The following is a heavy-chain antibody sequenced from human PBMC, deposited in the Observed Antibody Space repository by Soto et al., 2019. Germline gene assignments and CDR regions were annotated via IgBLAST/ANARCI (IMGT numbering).Heavy chain of an antibody. Sequence: QITLKESGPTLVKPTQTLTLTCTFSGFSLSTSGVGVGWIRQPPGKALEWLALIYWDDDKRYSPSLKSRLTITKDXXKXQXXLTMTNMDPVDTATYYCAHSNGRDYYDSSGYAFDYWGQGTLVTVSS. CDR1: GFSLSTSGVG. V-gene: IGHV2-5*02. CDR3: AHSNGRDYYDSSGYAFDY. D-gene: IGHD3-22*01. CDR2: IYWDDDK. J-gene: IGHJ4*02.